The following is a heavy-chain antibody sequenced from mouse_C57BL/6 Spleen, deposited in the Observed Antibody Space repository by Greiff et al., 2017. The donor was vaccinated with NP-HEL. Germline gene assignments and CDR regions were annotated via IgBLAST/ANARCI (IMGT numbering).Heavy chain of an antibody. V-gene: IGHV12-3*01. CDR3: AGDRGKGYFDV. J-gene: IGHJ1*03. Sequence: VQGVESGPGLVKPSQSLFLTCSITGFPITSGYYWIWIRQSPGKPLEWMGYITHSGETFYNPSLQSPISITRETSKNQFFLQLNSVTTEDTAMYYCAGDRGKGYFDVWGTGTTVTVSS. CDR1: GFPITSGYY. CDR2: ITHSGET.